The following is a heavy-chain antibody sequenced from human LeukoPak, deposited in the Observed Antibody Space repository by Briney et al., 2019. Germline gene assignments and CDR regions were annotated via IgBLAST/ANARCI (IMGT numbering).Heavy chain of an antibody. CDR2: IYPGDSDT. CDR1: GNSFSNYW. CDR3: ARLNYDILTGYYYYFDY. Sequence: GESLKISCKGSGNSFSNYWIGWVRQLPGRGLEWMGIIYPGDSDTRYSPSFQGQVTISADKSISTAYLQWSSLKASDTAMYYCARLNYDILTGYYYYFDYWGQGTLVTVSS. V-gene: IGHV5-51*01. J-gene: IGHJ4*02. D-gene: IGHD3-9*01.